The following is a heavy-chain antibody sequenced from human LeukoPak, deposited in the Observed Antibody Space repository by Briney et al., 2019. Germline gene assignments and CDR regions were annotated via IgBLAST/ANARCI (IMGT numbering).Heavy chain of an antibody. D-gene: IGHD3-9*01. CDR3: ARSPRVLRYFYGMDV. J-gene: IGHJ6*02. Sequence: SETLSLTCAVYGGSFSGYYWSWIRQPPGKGLEWIGEINHSGCTNYNPSLKSRVTISVDTSKNQFSLKLSSVTAADTAVYYCARSPRVLRYFYGMDVWGQGTTVTVSS. V-gene: IGHV4-34*01. CDR2: INHSGCT. CDR1: GGSFSGYY.